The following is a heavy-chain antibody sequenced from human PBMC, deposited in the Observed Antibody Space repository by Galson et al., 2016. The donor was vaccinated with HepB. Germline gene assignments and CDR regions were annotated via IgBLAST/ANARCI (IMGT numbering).Heavy chain of an antibody. CDR1: GFNFSNYG. CDR3: AKDAEHSSSWRGGFYYYYGMDG. D-gene: IGHD6-6*01. Sequence: SLRLSCAASGFNFSNYGMHWVRQAPGKGLEWVTIISHDGNYKYTADSVKGRFTISRDNSENTVYLQMNSLRAEDTAVYYCAKDAEHSSSWRGGFYYYYGMDGWGKGTAGTVCS. V-gene: IGHV3-30*18. CDR2: ISHDGNYK. J-gene: IGHJ6*04.